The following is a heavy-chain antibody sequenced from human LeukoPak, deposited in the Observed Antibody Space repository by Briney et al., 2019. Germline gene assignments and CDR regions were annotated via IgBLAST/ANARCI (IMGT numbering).Heavy chain of an antibody. CDR2: IKQDGSEN. Sequence: PGGSLRLSCAASGFTFSSYWMSWVRQAPGKGLEGVANIKQDGSENYYVDSVKGRFTIPRDNAKNSLYLQMNSLRAEDTAVYYCARESSRIVFDYWGQGTLVTVSS. D-gene: IGHD2-15*01. J-gene: IGHJ4*02. CDR3: ARESSRIVFDY. CDR1: GFTFSSYW. V-gene: IGHV3-7*01.